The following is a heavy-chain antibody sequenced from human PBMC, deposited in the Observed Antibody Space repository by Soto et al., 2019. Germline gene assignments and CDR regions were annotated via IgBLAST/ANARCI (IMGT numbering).Heavy chain of an antibody. Sequence: QVQLVQSGAEVKKPGASVKVSCKASGYTFTNYAMHWVRQAPGQRLEWMGWINTGNGNTKYSQKFQDRVTITRDTTASAAYMEVSSLRSEDTAVYYCAGDKAGLPKNYYYGMDVWGQGTTVTVSS. CDR1: GYTFTNYA. V-gene: IGHV1-3*04. CDR2: INTGNGNT. CDR3: AGDKAGLPKNYYYGMDV. J-gene: IGHJ6*02. D-gene: IGHD3-16*01.